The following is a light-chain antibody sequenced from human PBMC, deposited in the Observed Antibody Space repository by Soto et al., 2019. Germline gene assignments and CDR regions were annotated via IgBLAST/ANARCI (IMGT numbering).Light chain of an antibody. CDR1: TGAVSSNYY. CDR3: LIYYGGVVV. CDR2: GTT. J-gene: IGLJ2*01. Sequence: QTVVTQEPSLTVSPGGTVTLTCASSTGAVSSNYYPSWFQQKPGQAPRALIYGTTNKHSWTPARFSGSLLGGKAALTLSGVQPEDEADYSCLIYYGGVVVFGGGTKLTVL. V-gene: IGLV7-43*01.